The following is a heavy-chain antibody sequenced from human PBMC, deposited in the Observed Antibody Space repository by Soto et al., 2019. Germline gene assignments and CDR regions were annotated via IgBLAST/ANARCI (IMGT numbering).Heavy chain of an antibody. V-gene: IGHV1-69*19. Sequence: QVQLVQSGAEMKKPGSSVKVSCQSSGGTFNTXXMNWVRQAPGQGPEWMGDISPMFGAANYAPKFQGRVTITADESTGTSYMQLSSLTSEDTALYFCAREVQVHTPAFVYWGQGTLVTVSS. CDR3: AREVQVHTPAFVY. D-gene: IGHD3-10*01. J-gene: IGHJ4*02. CDR1: GGTFNTXX. CDR2: ISPMFGAA.